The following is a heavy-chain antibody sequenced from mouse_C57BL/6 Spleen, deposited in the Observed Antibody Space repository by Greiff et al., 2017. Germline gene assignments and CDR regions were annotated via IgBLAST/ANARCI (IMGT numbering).Heavy chain of an antibody. V-gene: IGHV1-74*01. D-gene: IGHD1-1*01. CDR1: ASPLHATW. CDR2: IHPADIDT. Sequence: VQLQQPGAELVKPGASVEVSCTASASPLHATWMPWVKHRPGQGLEGIGRIHPADIDTTYNQQFPGKATVTVDTSSSTAYMQLSSLTSEDSAVYYCSISYGTRGTYWGQGTTLTVSS. CDR3: SISYGTRGTY. J-gene: IGHJ2*01.